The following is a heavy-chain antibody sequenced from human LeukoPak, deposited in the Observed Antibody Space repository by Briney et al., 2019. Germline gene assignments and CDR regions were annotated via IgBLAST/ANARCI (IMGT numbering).Heavy chain of an antibody. J-gene: IGHJ4*02. CDR1: GFTFSSYG. CDR2: IWYDGSNK. V-gene: IGHV3-33*06. D-gene: IGHD3-22*01. Sequence: GRSLRLSCAASGFTFSSYGMHWVRQAPGKGLEWVAVIWYDGSNKYYADSVKGRFTISRDNSKNTLYLQMNSLRAEDTAVYYCAKVGHYYDSSGYYRPSHWGQGTLVTVSS. CDR3: AKVGHYYDSSGYYRPSH.